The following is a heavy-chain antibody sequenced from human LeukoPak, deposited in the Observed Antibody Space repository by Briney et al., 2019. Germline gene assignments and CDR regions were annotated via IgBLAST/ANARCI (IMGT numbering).Heavy chain of an antibody. D-gene: IGHD3-22*01. J-gene: IGHJ4*02. CDR2: IYYSGST. CDR1: GGSISSSSYY. V-gene: IGHV4-39*01. CDR3: ARLGRYYYDSSGYLSAIDY. Sequence: SETLSLTCTVSGGSISSSSYYWGWIRQPPGKGLGWIGSIYYSGSTYYNPSLKSRVTISVDTSKNQFSLKLSSVTAADTAVYYCARLGRYYYDSSGYLSAIDYWGQGTLVTVSS.